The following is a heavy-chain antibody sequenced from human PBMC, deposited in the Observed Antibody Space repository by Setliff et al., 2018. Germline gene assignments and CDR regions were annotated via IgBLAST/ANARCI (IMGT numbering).Heavy chain of an antibody. CDR3: ARDRDGYYYDSSGYYYGYYYYGMDV. V-gene: IGHV1-18*01. Sequence: ASVKVSCKASGYTFTSYGISWVRQAPGQGLEGMGWISAYNGNTNYAQKLQGRVTMTTDTSTSTAYTELRSLRSDDTAVYYCARDRDGYYYDSSGYYYGYYYYGMDVWGQGTTVTVSS. CDR2: ISAYNGNT. CDR1: GYTFTSYG. J-gene: IGHJ6*02. D-gene: IGHD3-22*01.